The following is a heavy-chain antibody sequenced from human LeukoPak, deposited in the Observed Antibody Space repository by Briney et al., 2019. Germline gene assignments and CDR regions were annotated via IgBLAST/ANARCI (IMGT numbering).Heavy chain of an antibody. Sequence: GGSLRLSCAASGFMFSSNWMGWVRLAPGKGLEWVANIKEDGTETYYVDSVKSRFTISRDNAKNSLYLQMNSLRVEDTAVYYCAKEGRSLQTYWGQGTLVTVSS. D-gene: IGHD5-24*01. CDR3: AKEGRSLQTY. CDR2: IKEDGTET. CDR1: GFMFSSNW. J-gene: IGHJ4*02. V-gene: IGHV3-7*03.